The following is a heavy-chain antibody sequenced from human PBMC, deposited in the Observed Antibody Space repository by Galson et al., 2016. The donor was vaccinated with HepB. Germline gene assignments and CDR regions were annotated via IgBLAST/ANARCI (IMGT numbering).Heavy chain of an antibody. J-gene: IGHJ1*01. Sequence: SLRLSCAASGFTFSTYSMTWVRQAPGKGLEWISYISSSSSDSFYADSVKGRFTISRDNAKNSLYLKMSSLTDDDTASMSVGATNFQHWGQGTLVTVSS. CDR3: GATNFQH. CDR2: ISSSSSDS. V-gene: IGHV3-48*02. D-gene: IGHD1-26*01. CDR1: GFTFSTYS.